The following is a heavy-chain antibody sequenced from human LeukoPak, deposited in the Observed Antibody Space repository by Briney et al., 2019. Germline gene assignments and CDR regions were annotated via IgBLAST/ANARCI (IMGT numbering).Heavy chain of an antibody. D-gene: IGHD2-15*01. Sequence: GGSLRLSCAASGFTFSSYSMNWVRQAPGKGLEWVSYISSSSSTIYYADSVKGRFTISRDNAKNSLYLQMSSLRAEDTAVYYCARDRSMYCSGGSCYLFDYWGQGTLVTVSS. CDR2: ISSSSSTI. J-gene: IGHJ4*02. CDR1: GFTFSSYS. V-gene: IGHV3-48*04. CDR3: ARDRSMYCSGGSCYLFDY.